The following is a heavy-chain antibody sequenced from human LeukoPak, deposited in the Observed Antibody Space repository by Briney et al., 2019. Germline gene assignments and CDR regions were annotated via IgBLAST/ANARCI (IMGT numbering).Heavy chain of an antibody. CDR3: AKNGSGPSY. Sequence: GGSLRLSCAASGFTFSSYGMHWVRQAPGKGLEWVAVIWYDGSNKYYADSVKGRFTISRDNSKNTLYLQMNSLRAEDTAVHYCAKNGSGPSYWGQGTLVTVSS. D-gene: IGHD3-10*01. CDR2: IWYDGSNK. CDR1: GFTFSSYG. V-gene: IGHV3-33*06. J-gene: IGHJ4*02.